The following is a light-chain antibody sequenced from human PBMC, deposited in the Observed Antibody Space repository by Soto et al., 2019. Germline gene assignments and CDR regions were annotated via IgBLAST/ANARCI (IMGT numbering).Light chain of an antibody. J-gene: IGLJ1*01. Sequence: QSVLTQPASVFGSPGQSITISCTGTSSDVGGYNYVSWYQQHPGKAPKLLIYDVSNRPSGASNRFSGSKSGNTASLTISGLQAEDEADYYCSSYTGSTTLHYVFGTGTKVTVL. CDR1: SSDVGGYNY. V-gene: IGLV2-14*01. CDR2: DVS. CDR3: SSYTGSTTLHYV.